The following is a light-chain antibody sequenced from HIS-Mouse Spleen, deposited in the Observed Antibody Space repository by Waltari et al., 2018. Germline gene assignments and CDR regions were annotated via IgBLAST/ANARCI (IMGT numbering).Light chain of an antibody. CDR2: KDS. V-gene: IGLV3-16*01. J-gene: IGLJ3*02. CDR3: RSADSSGTWV. CDR1: ALPKTY. Sequence: SYELTQPPSVSVSLGPMARITFSGEALPKTYAYWYQQKPGQFPVLGIYKDSERPSGIPERFSGSSSGTIVTLTISGVQAEDEADYYCRSADSSGTWVFGGGTKLTVL.